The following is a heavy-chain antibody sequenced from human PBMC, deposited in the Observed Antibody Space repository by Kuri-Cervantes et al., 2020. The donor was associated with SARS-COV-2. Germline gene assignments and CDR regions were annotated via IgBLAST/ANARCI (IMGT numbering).Heavy chain of an antibody. CDR2: IYYSGST. V-gene: IGHV4-59*01. Sequence: ETLSIPCTVSGGSISSYYWSWIRQPPGKGLEWIGYIYYSGSTNYNPSLKSRVTISLDTSKNQFSLKLSSVTAADTAVYYCAGDWGYSYAEGAFDIWGQGTMVTVSS. D-gene: IGHD5-18*01. CDR1: GGSISSYY. J-gene: IGHJ3*02. CDR3: AGDWGYSYAEGAFDI.